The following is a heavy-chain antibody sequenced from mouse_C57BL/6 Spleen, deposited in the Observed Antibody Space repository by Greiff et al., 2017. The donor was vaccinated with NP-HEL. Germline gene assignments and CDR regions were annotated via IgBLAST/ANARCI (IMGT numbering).Heavy chain of an antibody. J-gene: IGHJ1*03. CDR2: INPSNGGT. D-gene: IGHD1-1*01. V-gene: IGHV1-53*01. Sequence: QVHVKQPGTELVKPGASVKLSCKASGYTFTSYWMHWVKQRPGQGLEWIGNINPSNGGTNYNEKFKSKATLTVDKSSSTAYMQLSSLTSEDSAVYYCARSRYYGSEGWYFDVWGTGTTVTVSS. CDR3: ARSRYYGSEGWYFDV. CDR1: GYTFTSYW.